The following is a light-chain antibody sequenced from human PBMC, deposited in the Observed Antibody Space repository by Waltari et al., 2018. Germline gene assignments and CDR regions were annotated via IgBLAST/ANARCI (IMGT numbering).Light chain of an antibody. V-gene: IGLV2-11*01. CDR2: DDT. CDR3: CSFAGSYTWV. CDR1: SSDVGGSKH. Sequence: QSALTQPRSVSGSPGQSVTISCTGPSSDVGGSKHVSWYQQHPGKAPKLIFYDDTERPSGVPDRFSGSKSGNTASLTISGLQPEDEADYYCCSFAGSYTWVFGGGTKVTVL. J-gene: IGLJ3*02.